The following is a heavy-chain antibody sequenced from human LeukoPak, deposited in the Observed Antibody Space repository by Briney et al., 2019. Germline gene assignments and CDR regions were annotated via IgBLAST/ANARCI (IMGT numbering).Heavy chain of an antibody. V-gene: IGHV4-59*08. J-gene: IGHJ4*02. CDR3: ARHGGSWTFDY. D-gene: IGHD6-13*01. CDR1: GGSIRSYY. Sequence: TSETLSLTCTVSGGSIRSYYWSWIRQPPGKGLEWIAYTGYSVSTSCNPSFKSRVTMSIDTSKNQFSLKLNSVTAADTAVYYCARHGGSWTFDYWGQGTLVTVSS. CDR2: TGYSVST.